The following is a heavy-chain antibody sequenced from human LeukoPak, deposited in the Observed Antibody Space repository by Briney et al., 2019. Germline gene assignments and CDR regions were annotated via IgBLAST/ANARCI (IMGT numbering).Heavy chain of an antibody. CDR3: ARDWRPDAFDI. CDR2: IIPIFGTA. CDR1: GGTFSSYA. J-gene: IGHJ3*02. V-gene: IGHV1-69*13. Sequence: ASVKVSCKASGGTFSSYAISWVRQAPGQGLEWMGGIIPIFGTANYAQKFQGRVTITADESTSTAYMELSSLRSEDTDVYYCARDWRPDAFDIWGQGTMVTVSS. D-gene: IGHD6-6*01.